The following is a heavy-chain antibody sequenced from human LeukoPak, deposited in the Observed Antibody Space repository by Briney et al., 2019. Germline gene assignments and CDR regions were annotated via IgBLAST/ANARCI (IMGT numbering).Heavy chain of an antibody. J-gene: IGHJ4*02. Sequence: GGSLRLSCAASGFTFSSYAMSWVRQAPGKGLEWVSTITGSSESTYYADSVKGRFTISRDSSKNTLYLQMNSLRAEDTAVYYCAKGTSASGTYYSAWNYWGQGTLVTVSS. D-gene: IGHD3-10*01. V-gene: IGHV3-23*01. CDR2: ITGSSEST. CDR3: AKGTSASGTYYSAWNY. CDR1: GFTFSSYA.